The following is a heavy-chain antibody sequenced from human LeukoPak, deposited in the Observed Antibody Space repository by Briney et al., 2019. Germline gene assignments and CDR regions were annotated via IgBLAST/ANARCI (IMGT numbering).Heavy chain of an antibody. J-gene: IGHJ5*01. D-gene: IGHD3-3*01. CDR3: ARVYYGFWRGYFLVDS. V-gene: IGHV1-8*01. CDR1: GYTFTSYD. Sequence: ASLKVSCKASGYTFTSYDINWVRQATGQGLEWMGWMNPNSGNTGYAQKLQGRVTMTRNTSISTAYMELSSLRSEDTAVYYCARVYYGFWRGYFLVDSWGQGTLVTVSS. CDR2: MNPNSGNT.